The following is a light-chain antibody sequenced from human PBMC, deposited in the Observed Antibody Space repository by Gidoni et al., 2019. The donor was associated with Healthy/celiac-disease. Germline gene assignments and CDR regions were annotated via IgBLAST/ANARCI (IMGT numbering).Light chain of an antibody. J-gene: IGLJ2*01. Sequence: YVLTPPPSVALGPRKTARITCGGNNIGSKSVHWYQQKPGQAPVLVIYYDSDRPSGIPERFSGSNSGNTATLTISRVEAGDEADYYCQVWDSSSDHPGVVFGGGTKLTVL. CDR1: NIGSKS. CDR3: QVWDSSSDHPGVV. CDR2: YDS. V-gene: IGLV3-21*04.